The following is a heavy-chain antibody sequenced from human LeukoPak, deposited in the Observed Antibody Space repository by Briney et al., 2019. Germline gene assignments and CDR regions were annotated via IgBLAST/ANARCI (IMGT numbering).Heavy chain of an antibody. J-gene: IGHJ4*02. Sequence: GGSLRLSCAASGFTFSSYAMSWVRQAPGKGLEWVSAISGSGGSTYYADSVKGRFTISRDNSKNTLYLQMNSLRAEDTAVYYCARDYDSSGYYPYYFDYWGQGTLVTVPS. V-gene: IGHV3-23*01. D-gene: IGHD3-22*01. CDR3: ARDYDSSGYYPYYFDY. CDR2: ISGSGGST. CDR1: GFTFSSYA.